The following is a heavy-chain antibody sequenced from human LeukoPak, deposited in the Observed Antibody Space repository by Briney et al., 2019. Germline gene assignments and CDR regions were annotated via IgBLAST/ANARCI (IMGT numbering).Heavy chain of an antibody. CDR2: INHSGST. V-gene: IGHV4-34*01. Sequence: TSETLSLTCAVYGGSFSGYYWSWIRQPPGKGLEWIGEINHSGSTNYNPSLKSRVTISVDTSKNQFSLKLSSVTAADTAVYYCARGRGYCSGGSCYQYYFDYWGQGILVTVSS. CDR1: GGSFSGYY. J-gene: IGHJ4*02. D-gene: IGHD2-15*01. CDR3: ARGRGYCSGGSCYQYYFDY.